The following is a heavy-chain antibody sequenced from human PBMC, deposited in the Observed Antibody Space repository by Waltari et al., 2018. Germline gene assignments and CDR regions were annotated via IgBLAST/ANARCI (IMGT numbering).Heavy chain of an antibody. CDR1: GYTLTELS. CDR3: ACMYLSGYYDWYFDL. J-gene: IGHJ2*01. Sequence: QVQLVQSGAEVKKPGASVKVSCKVSGYTLTELSMHWVRQAPGKGLEGMGGFDPADGVTIYAQKCQGVVTMTEYTSTATAYMGLSSLRSEDTAVYYCACMYLSGYYDWYFDLWGRGTLVTVSS. D-gene: IGHD3-3*01. V-gene: IGHV1-24*01. CDR2: FDPADGVT.